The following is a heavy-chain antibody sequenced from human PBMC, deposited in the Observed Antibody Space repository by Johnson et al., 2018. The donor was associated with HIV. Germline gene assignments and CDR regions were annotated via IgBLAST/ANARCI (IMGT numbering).Heavy chain of an antibody. Sequence: QMQLVESGGGVVQPGRSLRLSCAASGFTFSSYAMHWVRQAPAKGLEWVAVISYDGSDKYYAASVKGRFTISRDSSKNTLYLQMNTLRADETAVYYCARGSRYTHDNDDVYLLQAFDIWGQGTMVTVSS. CDR2: ISYDGSDK. D-gene: IGHD3-16*01. V-gene: IGHV3-30*04. J-gene: IGHJ3*02. CDR1: GFTFSSYA. CDR3: ARGSRYTHDNDDVYLLQAFDI.